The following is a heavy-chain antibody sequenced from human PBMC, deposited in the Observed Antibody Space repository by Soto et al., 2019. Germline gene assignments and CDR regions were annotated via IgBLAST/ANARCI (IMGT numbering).Heavy chain of an antibody. J-gene: IGHJ4*01. CDR1: GFTFTRAW. CDR2: AKSEINGGAV. CDR3: AADLPDWGAYAFDY. D-gene: IGHD3-16*01. V-gene: IGHV3-15*07. Sequence: GSLRLSCAASGFTFTRAWLNWVRQAPGQGLEWVGRAKSEINGGAVDYAAPVKGRFTISRDASQNTVYLQMNSLRADDTAVYYCAADLPDWGAYAFDYWGHGTQVTVSS.